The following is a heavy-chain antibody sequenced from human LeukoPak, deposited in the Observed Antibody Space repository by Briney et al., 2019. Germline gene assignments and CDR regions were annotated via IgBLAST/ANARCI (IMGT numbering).Heavy chain of an antibody. CDR3: AKVGWYGDLEH. CDR2: ISGSGVSI. V-gene: IGHV3-23*01. CDR1: GFPFGTYG. Sequence: PGGSLRLSCEGSGFPFGTYGMTWVRHAPGRGLEWVATISGSGVSIYYADSVKDWFTISRDNNENTVSLQMNSLRVEDTALYYCAKVGWYGDLEHWGQGTQVAVSS. J-gene: IGHJ1*01. D-gene: IGHD3-10*01.